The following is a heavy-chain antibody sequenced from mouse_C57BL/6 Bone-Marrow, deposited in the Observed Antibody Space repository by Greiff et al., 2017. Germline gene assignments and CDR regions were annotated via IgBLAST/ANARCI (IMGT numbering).Heavy chain of an antibody. CDR3: ARPDGYYSMDY. CDR2: IYPRSGNT. Sequence: QVQLQQSGAELARPGASVKLSCKASGYTFTSYGISWVKQRTGQGLEWIGEIYPRSGNTYYNEKLNGKATLTADKSASTAYMELRSLTSEDSAVYFCARPDGYYSMDYWGQGTSVTVSS. D-gene: IGHD2-3*01. CDR1: GYTFTSYG. J-gene: IGHJ4*01. V-gene: IGHV1-81*01.